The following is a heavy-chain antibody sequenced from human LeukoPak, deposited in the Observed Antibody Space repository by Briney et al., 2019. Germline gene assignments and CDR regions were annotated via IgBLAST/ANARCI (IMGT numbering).Heavy chain of an antibody. CDR2: FDPEEGER. Sequence: VASVKVSCKVSGYTLSELSMHWVRQAPGKGLEWMGGFDPEEGERTYAQKLQDRVALTEDTSTDTAYMELSSLRSEDTAVYYCATAKDFWSYLSPGSFDYWGQGTLITVSS. CDR3: ATAKDFWSYLSPGSFDY. D-gene: IGHD3-3*01. CDR1: GYTLSELS. J-gene: IGHJ4*02. V-gene: IGHV1-24*01.